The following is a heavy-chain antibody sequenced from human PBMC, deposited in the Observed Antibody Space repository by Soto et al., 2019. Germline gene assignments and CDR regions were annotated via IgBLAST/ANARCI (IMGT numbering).Heavy chain of an antibody. CDR3: ARDGSSLLAPYYYGMDA. CDR1: GGSISSGDYY. Sequence: SETLSLTCTVSGGSISSGDYYWSWIRQPPGKGLEWIGYIYYSGSTYYNPSLKSRVTISVDTSKNQFSLKLSSVTAADTAVYYCARDGSSLLAPYYYGMDAWGQGTTVTVSS. D-gene: IGHD6-6*01. CDR2: IYYSGST. V-gene: IGHV4-30-4*01. J-gene: IGHJ6*02.